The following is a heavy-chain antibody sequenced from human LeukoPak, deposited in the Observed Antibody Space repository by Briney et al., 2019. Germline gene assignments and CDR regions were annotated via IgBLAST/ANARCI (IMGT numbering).Heavy chain of an antibody. CDR3: AKGVVVVPAAIDY. V-gene: IGHV3-23*01. CDR2: ISGSGGST. CDR1: VFTFSSYA. Sequence: PGGSLRLSCAASVFTFSSYAMSWVRQAPGKGLEWVSAISGSGGSTYYADSVKGRFTISRDNSKNTLYLQMNSLRAEDTAVYYCAKGVVVVPAAIDYWGQGTLVTVSS. D-gene: IGHD2-2*01. J-gene: IGHJ4*02.